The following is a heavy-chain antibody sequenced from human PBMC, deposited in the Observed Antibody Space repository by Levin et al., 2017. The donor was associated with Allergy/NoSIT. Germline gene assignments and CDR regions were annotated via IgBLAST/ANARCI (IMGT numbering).Heavy chain of an antibody. CDR2: IYWDDDK. Sequence: SCPTLVKSTETLKLTCTFSGFSLSTTGVGVGWIRQPPGKALEWLGIIYWDDDKRDSPSLKSRVALTKATSQNQVVLTMTNMDPVDTATYFCAYSLPNCHGEGCYRWFDPWGQGILVTVSS. CDR1: GFSLSTTGVG. D-gene: IGHD4/OR15-4a*01. CDR3: AYSLPNCHGEGCYRWFDP. J-gene: IGHJ5*02. V-gene: IGHV2-5*02.